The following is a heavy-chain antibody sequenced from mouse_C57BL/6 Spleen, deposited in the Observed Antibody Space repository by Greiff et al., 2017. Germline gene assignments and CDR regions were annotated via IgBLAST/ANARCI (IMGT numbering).Heavy chain of an antibody. Sequence: QVQLQQSGPELVKPGASVKLSCKASGYTFTSYDINWVKQRPGQGLEWIGWIYPRDGSTKYNEKFKGMATLTVDTSSSTAYMELHSLTSEDSAVYFCARELNYYYGSSWYFDVWGTGTTVTVSS. CDR2: IYPRDGST. CDR1: GYTFTSYD. J-gene: IGHJ1*03. V-gene: IGHV1-85*01. CDR3: ARELNYYYGSSWYFDV. D-gene: IGHD1-1*01.